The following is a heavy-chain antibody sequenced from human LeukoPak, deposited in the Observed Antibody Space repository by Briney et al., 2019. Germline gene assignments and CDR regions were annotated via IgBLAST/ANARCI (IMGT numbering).Heavy chain of an antibody. CDR3: AREIEEWEPPLLSYYYMDV. V-gene: IGHV3-11*04. CDR2: ISSSGSTI. CDR1: GFTFSDYY. Sequence: PGGSLRLSCAASGFTFSDYYMSWIRQAPGKGLEWVSYISSSGSTIYYADSVKGRFTISRDNAKNSLYLQMNSLRAEDTAVYYCAREIEEWEPPLLSYYYMDVWGKGTTVTVSS. D-gene: IGHD1-26*01. J-gene: IGHJ6*03.